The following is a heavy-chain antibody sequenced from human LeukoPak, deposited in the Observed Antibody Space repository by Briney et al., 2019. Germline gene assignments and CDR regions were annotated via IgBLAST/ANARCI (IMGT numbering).Heavy chain of an antibody. CDR2: MNPNSGNT. D-gene: IGHD3-9*01. J-gene: IGHJ4*02. V-gene: IGHV1-8*01. CDR3: ARVGQTYYDILTGSPMTDY. Sequence: ASVKVSCKASGYTFTSYDINWVRQATGQGLERMGWMNPNSGNTGYAQKFQGRVTMTRNTSISTAYMELSSLRSEDTAVYYCARVGQTYYDILTGSPMTDYWGQGTLVTVSS. CDR1: GYTFTSYD.